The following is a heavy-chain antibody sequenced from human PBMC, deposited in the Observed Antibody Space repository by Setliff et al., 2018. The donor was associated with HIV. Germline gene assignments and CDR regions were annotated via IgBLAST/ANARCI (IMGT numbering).Heavy chain of an antibody. CDR3: ARDLQGGWALEY. CDR1: GFTFSTYG. Sequence: LRLSCAASGFTFSTYGMHWVRQAPGKGLEWVAFIRYDGNIKSCADSVRGRFTISRDNAKDSLYLQMNSLRAEDTAVYYCARDLQGGWALEYWGQGTLVTVSS. CDR2: IRYDGNIK. J-gene: IGHJ4*02. V-gene: IGHV3-30*02. D-gene: IGHD6-6*01.